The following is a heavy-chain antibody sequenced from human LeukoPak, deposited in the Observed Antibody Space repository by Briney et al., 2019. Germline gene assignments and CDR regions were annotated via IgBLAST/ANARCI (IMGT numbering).Heavy chain of an antibody. CDR1: GFSFSDCW. CDR3: ARAPYVWGTYRQGAFDI. V-gene: IGHV3-7*01. CDR2: IKEDGSEK. J-gene: IGHJ3*02. D-gene: IGHD3-16*02. Sequence: GGSLRLSCVVSGFSFSDCWMSWVRQAPGKGLEWVANIKEDGSEKYYVDSVKGRFTISRDNAKNSLYLQMSSLRAEDTAVYYCARAPYVWGTYRQGAFDIWGQGTMVTVSS.